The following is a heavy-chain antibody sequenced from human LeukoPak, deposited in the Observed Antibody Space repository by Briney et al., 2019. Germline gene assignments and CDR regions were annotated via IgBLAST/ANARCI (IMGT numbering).Heavy chain of an antibody. J-gene: IGHJ5*02. Sequence: GGSLRLSCAASGFTFSSYWMHWVRQAPGKGLVWVSRINSDGSSTSYADSVKGRFTISRDNAKNTLYLQMNSLRAEDTAVYYCARCQSGSYYVKWFDPWGQGTLVTVSS. CDR1: GFTFSSYW. V-gene: IGHV3-74*01. CDR3: ARCQSGSYYVKWFDP. D-gene: IGHD1-26*01. CDR2: INSDGSST.